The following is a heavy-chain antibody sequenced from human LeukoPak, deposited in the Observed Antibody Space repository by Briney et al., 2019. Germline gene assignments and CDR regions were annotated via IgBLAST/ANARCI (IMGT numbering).Heavy chain of an antibody. CDR3: TANTGIAAAGGCFDP. D-gene: IGHD6-13*01. V-gene: IGHV3-53*01. Sequence: PGGSLRLSCAASGFTVSSNYMSWVRQAPGKGLEWVSVIYSGGSTYYSDSVKGRFTISRYNYTNTLYLQIISLKTEDAAVYYCTANTGIAAAGGCFDPWGQGTLVTVSS. J-gene: IGHJ5*02. CDR1: GFTVSSNY. CDR2: IYSGGST.